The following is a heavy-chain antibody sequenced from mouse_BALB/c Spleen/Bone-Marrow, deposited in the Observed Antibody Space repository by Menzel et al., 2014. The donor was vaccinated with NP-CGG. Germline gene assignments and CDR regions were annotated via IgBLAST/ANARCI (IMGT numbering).Heavy chain of an antibody. CDR2: ISDGGSYT. D-gene: IGHD2-4*01. J-gene: IGHJ4*01. V-gene: IGHV5-4*02. CDR1: GFTFSDYY. Sequence: EVQRVESGGGLVKPGGSLKLSCAASGFTFSDYYMYWVRQIPEKRLEWVATISDGGSYTYYPDSVKGRFTISRDNAKNNLYLQMSSLKSEDTAMYNCARIYYDYDGGVYYYAMDYWGQGTSVTVSS. CDR3: ARIYYDYDGGVYYYAMDY.